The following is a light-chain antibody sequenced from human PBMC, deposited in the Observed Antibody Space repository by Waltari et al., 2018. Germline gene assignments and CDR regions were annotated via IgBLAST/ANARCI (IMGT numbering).Light chain of an antibody. CDR1: QGVASN. Sequence: EIVMTQSPATLSVSPGGRATLSCRASQGVASNLAWYQQKPGQAPRLVIYGVTTRATGIPARCSGVGSGTEFTLTISSRQSEDFAVYYCQQYDNRPPWTFGQGTKVEIK. CDR2: GVT. V-gene: IGKV3-15*01. CDR3: QQYDNRPPWT. J-gene: IGKJ1*01.